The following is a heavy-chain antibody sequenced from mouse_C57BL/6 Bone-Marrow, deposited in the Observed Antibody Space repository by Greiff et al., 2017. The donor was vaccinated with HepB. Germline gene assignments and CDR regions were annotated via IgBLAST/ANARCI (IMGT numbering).Heavy chain of an antibody. D-gene: IGHD1-1*01. CDR3: AREGLFITTVVAHWYFDV. V-gene: IGHV1-18*01. J-gene: IGHJ1*03. Sequence: VQLQQSGPELVKPGASVKIPCKASGYTFTDYNMDWVKQSHGKSLEWIGDINPNNGGTIYNQKFKGKATLTVDKSSSTAYMELRSLTSEDTAVYYCAREGLFITTVVAHWYFDVWGTGTTVTVSS. CDR1: GYTFTDYN. CDR2: INPNNGGT.